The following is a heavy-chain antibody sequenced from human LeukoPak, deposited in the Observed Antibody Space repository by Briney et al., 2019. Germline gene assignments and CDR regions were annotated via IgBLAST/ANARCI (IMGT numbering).Heavy chain of an antibody. CDR2: IYYSGST. CDR3: ARRYTASPGERFDY. CDR1: GGSISNYY. Sequence: KPSETRSLTCTVSGGSISNYYWTWIRQPPGKGLEWIGYIYYSGSTNYNPSLSSRVTISLDTSKNQFSLMLRSLTAADTAVYYCARRYTASPGERFDYWGQGTLVTVSS. J-gene: IGHJ4*02. V-gene: IGHV4-59*08. D-gene: IGHD2-2*02.